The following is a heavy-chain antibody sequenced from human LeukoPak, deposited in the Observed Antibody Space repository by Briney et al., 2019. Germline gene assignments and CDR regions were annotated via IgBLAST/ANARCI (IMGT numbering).Heavy chain of an antibody. V-gene: IGHV3-48*03. J-gene: IGHJ4*02. Sequence: PGGSLRLSCAASGFTFSSYEMNWVRQAPGKGLEWVSYISSSGSTIYYADSVKGRFTISRDNAKNSLYLQMNSLRAEDTAVYHCARVGRSGYDSRVFDYWGQGTLVTVSS. CDR3: ARVGRSGYDSRVFDY. CDR1: GFTFSSYE. D-gene: IGHD5-12*01. CDR2: ISSSGSTI.